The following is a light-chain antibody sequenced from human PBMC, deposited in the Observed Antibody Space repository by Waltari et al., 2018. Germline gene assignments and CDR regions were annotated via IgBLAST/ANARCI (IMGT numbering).Light chain of an antibody. CDR1: RGDVGGYNY. Sequence: QSALTQPASVSGSPGQSITISCTGTRGDVGGYNYVSWYQLHPAKAPRLVIYDVTNRSSGVSSRFSGSKSGNTASLTISGLQAEDEAEYYCSSYTEISTVVFGGGTKLTVL. J-gene: IGLJ3*02. CDR2: DVT. CDR3: SSYTEISTVV. V-gene: IGLV2-14*03.